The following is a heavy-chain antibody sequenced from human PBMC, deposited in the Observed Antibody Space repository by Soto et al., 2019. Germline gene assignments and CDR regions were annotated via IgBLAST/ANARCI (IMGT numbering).Heavy chain of an antibody. Sequence: QVQLVQSGAEVKKPGASVKVSCKASGYTFTSYAMHWVRQAPGQRLEWMGWINAGNGNTKYSQKFQGRVTITRDTSASTAYMELSSLRSEDTAVYYCVRGELRWPIDYWGQGTLVTVSS. D-gene: IGHD4-17*01. CDR1: GYTFTSYA. V-gene: IGHV1-3*01. CDR2: INAGNGNT. CDR3: VRGELRWPIDY. J-gene: IGHJ4*02.